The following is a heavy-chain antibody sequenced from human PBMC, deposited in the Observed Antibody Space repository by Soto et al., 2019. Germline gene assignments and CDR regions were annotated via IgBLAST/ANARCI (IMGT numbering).Heavy chain of an antibody. CDR3: AREGLETAGFFDI. J-gene: IGHJ3*02. V-gene: IGHV3-74*01. Sequence: FLRLSCAASGFTFSTYWMHWVRQAPGKGLVWVSRIKRDGSSTTYADSVKGRFTISRDNAKNTLYLQMSSLRAEDTAVYYCAREGLETAGFFDIWGQGTMVTVSS. CDR2: IKRDGSST. D-gene: IGHD6-13*01. CDR1: GFTFSTYW.